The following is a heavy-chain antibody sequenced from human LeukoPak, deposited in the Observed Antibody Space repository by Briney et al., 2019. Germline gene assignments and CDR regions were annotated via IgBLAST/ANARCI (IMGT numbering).Heavy chain of an antibody. J-gene: IGHJ4*02. Sequence: GGSLRLTCAASAFTFSSYAMDWVRQAPVKGLEWVAVISYDGSNKYYADSVKGRFTISRDNSKNTLYLQMNSLRAEDTAVYYCAKSALYYDSSGYYFDYWGQGTLVTVSS. V-gene: IGHV3-30*04. CDR3: AKSALYYDSSGYYFDY. CDR1: AFTFSSYA. CDR2: ISYDGSNK. D-gene: IGHD3-22*01.